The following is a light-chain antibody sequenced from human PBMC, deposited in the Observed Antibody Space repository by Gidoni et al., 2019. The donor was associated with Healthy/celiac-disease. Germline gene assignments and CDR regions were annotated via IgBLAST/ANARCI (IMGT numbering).Light chain of an antibody. CDR1: QSVSSY. V-gene: IGKV3-11*01. J-gene: IGKJ5*01. Sequence: PGERATLSCRSSQSVSSYLAWYQQKPGQAPRLLIYDASNRATGIPARFSGSGSGTDFTLTISSLEPEDFAVYDCQQRSNWPPITFGQGTRLEIK. CDR2: DAS. CDR3: QQRSNWPPIT.